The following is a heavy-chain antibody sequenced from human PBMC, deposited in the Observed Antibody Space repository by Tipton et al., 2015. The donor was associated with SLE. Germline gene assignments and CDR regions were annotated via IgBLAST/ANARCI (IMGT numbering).Heavy chain of an antibody. J-gene: IGHJ2*01. Sequence: TLSLTCTVSGASLSSGRYYWTWIHQHPEKGLEWIGYIYYAGATYYNPSLKSRVIISVDRSQNQFSLNLSSVTAADTAVYYCARDSPTQCNGVCPLVRYFDLWGRGTLVTVSS. CDR3: ARDSPTQCNGVCPLVRYFDL. CDR2: IYYAGAT. D-gene: IGHD2-8*01. V-gene: IGHV4-31*03. CDR1: GASLSSGRYY.